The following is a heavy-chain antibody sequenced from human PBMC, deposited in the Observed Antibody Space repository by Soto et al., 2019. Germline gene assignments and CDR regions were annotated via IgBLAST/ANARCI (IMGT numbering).Heavy chain of an antibody. J-gene: IGHJ6*02. V-gene: IGHV1-69*12. CDR3: ARHSCCSTPNYYYGMDV. Sequence: QVQLVQSGAEVKKPGSSVKVSCKASGGTFSSYAISWGRQAPGQGLEWMGGIIPIFGTANYAQKFQGRVTITADESTSTAYMELSSLRSEDTAVYYCARHSCCSTPNYYYGMDVWGHGTTVTVSS. D-gene: IGHD2-15*01. CDR1: GGTFSSYA. CDR2: IIPIFGTA.